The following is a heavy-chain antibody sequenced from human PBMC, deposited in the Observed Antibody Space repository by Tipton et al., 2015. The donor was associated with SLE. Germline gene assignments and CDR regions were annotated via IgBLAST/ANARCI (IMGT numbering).Heavy chain of an antibody. J-gene: IGHJ4*02. D-gene: IGHD6-13*01. Sequence: SLRLSCAASGFTFSSYEMNWVRQAPGKGLEWVSYISSSGSTIYYADSVKGRFTISRDNAKNSLYLQMNSLRAEDTAVYYCARVSGGLYSSSWYSGFDFDYWGQGTLVTVSS. CDR1: GFTFSSYE. V-gene: IGHV3-48*03. CDR3: ARVSGGLYSSSWYSGFDFDY. CDR2: ISSSGSTI.